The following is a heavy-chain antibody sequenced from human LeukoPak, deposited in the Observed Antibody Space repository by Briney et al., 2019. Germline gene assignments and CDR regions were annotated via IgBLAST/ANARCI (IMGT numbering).Heavy chain of an antibody. V-gene: IGHV1-2*02. D-gene: IGHD6-13*01. CDR2: INPNSGGT. J-gene: IGHJ4*02. CDR1: GYTFTGYY. CDR3: ARDLKVGQQQLVRFDY. Sequence: ASVKVSCTASGYTFTGYYMHWVRQAPGQGLEWMGWINPNSGGTNYAQKFQGRATMTRDTSISTAYMELNRLRSDDTAVYYCARDLKVGQQQLVRFDYWGQGTLVTVSS.